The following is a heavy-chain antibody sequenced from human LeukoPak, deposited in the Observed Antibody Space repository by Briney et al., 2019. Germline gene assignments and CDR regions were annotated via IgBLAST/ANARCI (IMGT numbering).Heavy chain of an antibody. CDR1: GGSFSGYY. CDR2: IYYSGIT. D-gene: IGHD3-22*01. CDR3: ARTYDSSGYYVNFDY. J-gene: IGHJ4*02. Sequence: SETLSLTCAVYGGSFSGYYWSWIRQPPGKGLEWIGYIYYSGITNYNPSLKSRVTISVDTSKNQFSLKLSSVTAADTAVYYCARTYDSSGYYVNFDYWGQGTLVTVSS. V-gene: IGHV4-59*01.